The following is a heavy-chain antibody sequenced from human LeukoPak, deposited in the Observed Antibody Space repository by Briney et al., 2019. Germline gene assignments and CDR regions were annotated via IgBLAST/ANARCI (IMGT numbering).Heavy chain of an antibody. CDR3: ARHAPSPGKPVDY. CDR1: GYSFTSYW. Sequence: GESLKISCKGSGYSFTSYWIGWVRQMPGKGLEWMGIIYPGDSDTRYSPSFQGQVTISADKSISTAYLQWSSLKATDTAMYYCARHAPSPGKPVDYWGQGTLVTVSS. J-gene: IGHJ4*02. D-gene: IGHD1-26*01. V-gene: IGHV5-51*01. CDR2: IYPGDSDT.